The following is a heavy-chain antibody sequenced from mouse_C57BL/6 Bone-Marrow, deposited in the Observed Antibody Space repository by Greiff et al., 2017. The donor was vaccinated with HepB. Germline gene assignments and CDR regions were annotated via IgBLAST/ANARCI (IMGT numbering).Heavy chain of an antibody. D-gene: IGHD1-1*01. V-gene: IGHV5-17*01. CDR2: ISSGSSTI. CDR1: GFSFSDYG. CDR3: ARRNYYGSSRDYFDY. J-gene: IGHJ2*01. Sequence: EVQLVESGGGLVKPGGSLKLSCAASGFSFSDYGMHWVRQAPEKGLEWVAYISSGSSTIYYADTVKGRFTISRDNAKNTLFLQMTSLRSEDTAMYYWARRNYYGSSRDYFDYWGQGTTLTVSS.